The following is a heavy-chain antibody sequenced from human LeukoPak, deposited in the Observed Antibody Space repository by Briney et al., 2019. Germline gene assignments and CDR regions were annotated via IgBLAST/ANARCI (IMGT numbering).Heavy chain of an antibody. CDR3: ATGYGDYVSRFDS. D-gene: IGHD4-17*01. Sequence: ASVKVSCTASGYTFTNFYIHWVRQAPGQGLEWMGWNNPNSGDTNYAPRFQGRVTMTRDTSISTAYMEVSRLTSDDTAIYYCATGYGDYVSRFDSWGQGTLVTVYS. CDR1: GYTFTNFY. V-gene: IGHV1-2*02. CDR2: NNPNSGDT. J-gene: IGHJ4*02.